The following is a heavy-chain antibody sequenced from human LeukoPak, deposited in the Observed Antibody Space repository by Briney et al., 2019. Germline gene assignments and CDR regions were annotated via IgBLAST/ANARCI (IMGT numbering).Heavy chain of an antibody. Sequence: SETLSLTCTVSGGSISSSGYYWGWIRQPPGKGLEWIGSIFYSGTTYYNPSLKSRVTISVDTSKNQFSLKLSSVTAADTAVYYCARVSSSWYQDWFFDLWGRGTLVTVSS. CDR2: IFYSGTT. V-gene: IGHV4-39*07. J-gene: IGHJ2*01. D-gene: IGHD6-13*01. CDR3: ARVSSSWYQDWFFDL. CDR1: GGSISSSGYY.